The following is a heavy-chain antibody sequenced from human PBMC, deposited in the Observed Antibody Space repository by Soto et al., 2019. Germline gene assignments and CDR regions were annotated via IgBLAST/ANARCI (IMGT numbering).Heavy chain of an antibody. CDR2: IRSKAYGGTT. V-gene: IGHV3-49*03. CDR3: TRAHTMVRGVTDPSDY. J-gene: IGHJ4*02. CDR1: GFTFGDYA. D-gene: IGHD3-10*01. Sequence: GGSLRLSCTASGFTFGDYAMSWFRQAPGKGLEWVGFIRSKAYGGTTEYAASVKGRFTISRDDSKSIAYLQMNSLKTEDTAVYYCTRAHTMVRGVTDPSDYWGQGTLVTVSS.